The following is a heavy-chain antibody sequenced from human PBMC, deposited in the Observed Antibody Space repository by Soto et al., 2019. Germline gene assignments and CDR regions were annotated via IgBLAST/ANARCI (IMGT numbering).Heavy chain of an antibody. D-gene: IGHD5-18*01. CDR2: IKSKTDGGTT. J-gene: IGHJ4*02. CDR3: TTWTLYSYGSDY. Sequence: GGSLRLSCAASRFTFINTWMSWVRQAPGKGLEWVGHIKSKTDGGTTDCAAPVKGRFTISRDDSKNTLYLQMNSLKTEDTAVYYCTTWTLYSYGSDYWGQGTLVTVSS. CDR1: RFTFINTW. V-gene: IGHV3-15*01.